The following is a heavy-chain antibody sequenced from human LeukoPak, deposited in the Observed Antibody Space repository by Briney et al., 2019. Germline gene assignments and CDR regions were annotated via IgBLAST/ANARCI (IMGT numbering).Heavy chain of an antibody. CDR3: ARGSNGMDV. Sequence: PGGSLRLSCAASGFTFSSYSMNWVRQAPGKGLEWVSYISSSSSTIYYADSVKGRFTISRDNAKNPLYLQMNSLRAEDTAVYYCARGSNGMDVWGQGTTVTVSS. J-gene: IGHJ6*02. CDR1: GFTFSSYS. CDR2: ISSSSSTI. V-gene: IGHV3-48*01.